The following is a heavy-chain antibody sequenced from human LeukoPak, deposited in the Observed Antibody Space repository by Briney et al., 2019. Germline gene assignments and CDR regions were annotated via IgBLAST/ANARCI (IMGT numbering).Heavy chain of an antibody. D-gene: IGHD3-22*01. CDR3: ARDPLRLLLFDY. V-gene: IGHV3-30*03. CDR2: ISYDGSNK. Sequence: GGSLRLSCAASGFTFSSYGMHWVRQAPGKGLEWVAVISYDGSNKYYADSVKGRFTISRDNAKNSLYLQMNSLRAEDTAVYYCARDPLRLLLFDYWGQGTLVTVSS. CDR1: GFTFSSYG. J-gene: IGHJ4*02.